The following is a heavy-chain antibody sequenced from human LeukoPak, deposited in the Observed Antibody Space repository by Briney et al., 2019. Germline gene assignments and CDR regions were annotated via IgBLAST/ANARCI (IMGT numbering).Heavy chain of an antibody. J-gene: IGHJ4*02. CDR2: IYYSGST. Sequence: SETLSLTCTVSGGSISSSSYYWGWIRQPPGKGLEWIGSIYYSGSTYYNPSLKSRVTISVDTSKNQFSLKLSSVTAADTAVYYCAHSTLIRVRGVIRGSTGELFDYWGQGTLVTVSS. V-gene: IGHV4-39*07. D-gene: IGHD3-10*01. CDR1: GGSISSSSYY. CDR3: AHSTLIRVRGVIRGSTGELFDY.